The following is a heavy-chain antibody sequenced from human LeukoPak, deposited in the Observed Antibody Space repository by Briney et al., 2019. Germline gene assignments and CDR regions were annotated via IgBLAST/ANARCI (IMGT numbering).Heavy chain of an antibody. J-gene: IGHJ4*02. CDR2: FDPEDGET. CDR1: GYTLTELS. D-gene: IGHD3-22*01. CDR3: ATVVISYYDSSGYFDY. Sequence: GASVKVSCKVSGYTLTELSMHWVRQAPGKGLERMGGFDPEDGETIYAQKFQGRVTMTEDTSTDTAYMELSSLRSEDTAVYYCATVVISYYDSSGYFDYWGQGTLVTVSS. V-gene: IGHV1-24*01.